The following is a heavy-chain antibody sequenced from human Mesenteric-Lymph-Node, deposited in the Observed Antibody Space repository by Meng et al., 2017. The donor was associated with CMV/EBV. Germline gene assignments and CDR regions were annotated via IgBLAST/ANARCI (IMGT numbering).Heavy chain of an antibody. CDR3: ARAFVVVVAAGDY. V-gene: IGHV1-2*02. J-gene: IGHJ4*02. CDR2: INPNSGGT. D-gene: IGHD2-15*01. Sequence: ASVKVSCKASGGTFSTYAITWVRQAPGQGLEWMGWINPNSGGTNYAQKFQGRVTMTRDTSISTAYMELSRLRSDDTAVYYCARAFVVVVAAGDYWGQGTLVTVSS. CDR1: GGTFSTYA.